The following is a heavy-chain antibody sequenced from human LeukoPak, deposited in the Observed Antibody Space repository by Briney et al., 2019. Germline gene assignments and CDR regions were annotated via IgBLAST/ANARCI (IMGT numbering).Heavy chain of an antibody. CDR1: GGSISSGSYY. Sequence: SQTLSLTCTVSGGSISSGSYYWSWIRQPAGKGLEWIGRIYTSGSTNYNPSLKSRVTISVDTSKNQFSLKLSSVTAADTAVYYCARVIGAPNYCYYMDVWGKGTTVTVSS. V-gene: IGHV4-61*02. CDR2: IYTSGST. CDR3: ARVIGAPNYCYYMDV. J-gene: IGHJ6*03. D-gene: IGHD3-22*01.